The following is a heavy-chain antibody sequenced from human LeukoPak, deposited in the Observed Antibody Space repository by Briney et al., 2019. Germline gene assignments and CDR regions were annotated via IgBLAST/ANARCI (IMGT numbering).Heavy chain of an antibody. CDR1: GFTFSSYG. CDR3: ARDAQRSAAPYYYYYYGMDV. D-gene: IGHD4-17*01. CDR2: IWYDGSNK. V-gene: IGHV3-33*01. Sequence: GGSLRLSCAASGFTFSSYGMHWVRQALGKGLEWVAVIWYDGSNKYYADSVKGRFTISRDNSKNTLYLQMNSLRAEDTAVYYCARDAQRSAAPYYYYYYGMDVWGQGTTVTVSS. J-gene: IGHJ6*02.